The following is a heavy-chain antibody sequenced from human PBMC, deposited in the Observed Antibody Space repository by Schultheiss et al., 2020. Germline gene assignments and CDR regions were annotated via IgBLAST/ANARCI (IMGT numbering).Heavy chain of an antibody. Sequence: ASVKVSCKASGYTFTSYGISWVRQAPGQGLEWMGWINPNSGGTNYAQKLQGRVTMTTDTSTSTAYMELRSLRSDDTAVYYCATGLQLEPDAFDIWGQGTMVTVSS. CDR2: INPNSGGT. CDR3: ATGLQLEPDAFDI. J-gene: IGHJ3*02. D-gene: IGHD1-1*01. CDR1: GYTFTSYG. V-gene: IGHV1-18*01.